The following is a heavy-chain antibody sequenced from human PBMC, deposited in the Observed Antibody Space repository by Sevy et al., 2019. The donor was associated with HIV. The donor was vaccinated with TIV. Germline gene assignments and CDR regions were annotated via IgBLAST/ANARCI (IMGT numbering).Heavy chain of an antibody. D-gene: IGHD5-12*01. CDR2: IHYSGGT. J-gene: IGHJ5*02. CDR1: GGPISSYY. CDR3: ARAPPVRSGDDSLDWFDP. Sequence: SETLSLTCTVSGGPISSYYWSWIRQPPGKKLEWIGYIHYSGGTKYNPSLNSRVTMSVDTSKNQFSLKLTSVTAADTAVYYGARAPPVRSGDDSLDWFDPWGQGTLVTVSS. V-gene: IGHV4-59*01.